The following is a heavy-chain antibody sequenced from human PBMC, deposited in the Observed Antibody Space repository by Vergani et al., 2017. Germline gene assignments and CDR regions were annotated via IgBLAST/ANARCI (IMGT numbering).Heavy chain of an antibody. CDR2: IWYDGRNK. Sequence: QVQLVESEGGVFQPGRSLTLSCVASGCTFSSHGMHWFRQAPGKGLEWVAVIWYDGRNKYYGDSVKGRFTISRDNSKNTLYLQMNSLRVEDTAVYYCARWGNEKRLDSWGQGTLVTVSS. CDR1: GCTFSSHG. CDR3: ARWGNEKRLDS. V-gene: IGHV3-33*01. J-gene: IGHJ5*01. D-gene: IGHD1-1*01.